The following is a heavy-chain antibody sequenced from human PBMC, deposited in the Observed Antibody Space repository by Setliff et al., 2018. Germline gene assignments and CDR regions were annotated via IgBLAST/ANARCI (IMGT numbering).Heavy chain of an antibody. Sequence: ASVKVSCKVSGYSVTELSMHWVRQAPGKGLEWMGGFDPEDDETIYAQKFQGRVTMTEDTSTDTAYMELRSLRSDDTAVYYCARVAAAGPSILYMDVWGKGTTVTVSS. CDR1: GYSVTELS. CDR2: FDPEDDET. V-gene: IGHV1-24*01. J-gene: IGHJ6*03. D-gene: IGHD6-13*01. CDR3: ARVAAAGPSILYMDV.